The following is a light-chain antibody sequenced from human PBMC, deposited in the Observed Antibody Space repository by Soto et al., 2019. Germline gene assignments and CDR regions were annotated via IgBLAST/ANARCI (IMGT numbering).Light chain of an antibody. CDR1: QGISNA. Sequence: AIQLTQSPSSLSASVGDTVTITCRASQGISNALAWYQQIPGKPPKLLIYDASTLESGVPSRFSGSGSETDFTLTISSLQPGDFATYYCRQFNGFPTFGQGTRLEIQ. J-gene: IGKJ5*01. CDR3: RQFNGFPT. V-gene: IGKV1-13*02. CDR2: DAS.